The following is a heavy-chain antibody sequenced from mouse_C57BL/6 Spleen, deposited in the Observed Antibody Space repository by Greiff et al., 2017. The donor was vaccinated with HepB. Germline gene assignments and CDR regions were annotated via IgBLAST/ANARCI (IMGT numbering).Heavy chain of an antibody. J-gene: IGHJ2*01. Sequence: VQLQQSGAELVRPGASVTLSCKASGYTFTDYEMHWVKQTPVHGLEWIGAIDPETGGTAYNQKFKGKAILTADKSSSTAYMELRSLTSEDSAVYYCTYSNYLYYFDYWGQGTTLTVSS. CDR2: IDPETGGT. D-gene: IGHD2-5*01. CDR1: GYTFTDYE. CDR3: TYSNYLYYFDY. V-gene: IGHV1-15*01.